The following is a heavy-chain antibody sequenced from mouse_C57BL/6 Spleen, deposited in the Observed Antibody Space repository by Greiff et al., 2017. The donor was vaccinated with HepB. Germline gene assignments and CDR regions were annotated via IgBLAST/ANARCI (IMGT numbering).Heavy chain of an antibody. CDR1: GFNFKDYY. V-gene: IGHV14-1*01. Sequence: EVQLQQSGAELVRPGASVKFSCTASGFNFKDYYMPWVNQRPEQGLEWIGRIDPEDGDTEYAPKFQGKATMTADTSSNTAYLQLSSLTSEDTAVYYCTLYYGSSWGYFDVWGTGTTVTVSS. J-gene: IGHJ1*03. CDR3: TLYYGSSWGYFDV. D-gene: IGHD1-1*01. CDR2: IDPEDGDT.